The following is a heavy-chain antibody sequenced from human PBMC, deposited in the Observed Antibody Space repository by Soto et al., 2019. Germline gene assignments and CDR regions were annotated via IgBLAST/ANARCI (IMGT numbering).Heavy chain of an antibody. CDR1: GGSISSYY. J-gene: IGHJ4*02. D-gene: IGHD6-6*01. V-gene: IGHV4-59*01. CDR2: IYYSGST. CDR3: ARSLYSSSSGCDY. Sequence: SETLSLTCTVSGGSISSYYWSWIRQPPGKGPEWIGYIYYSGSTNYNPSLKSRVTISVDTSKNQFSLKLSSVTAADTAVYYCARSLYSSSSGCDYWGQGTLVTVSS.